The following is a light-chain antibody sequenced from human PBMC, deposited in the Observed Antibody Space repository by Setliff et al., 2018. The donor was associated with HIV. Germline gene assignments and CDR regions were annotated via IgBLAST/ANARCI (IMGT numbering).Light chain of an antibody. CDR3: SSYTSISTYV. V-gene: IGLV2-18*02. Sequence: QSVLTQPPSVSGSPGQSVTISCTGTSSDVGSYNRVSWYQQPPGTAPKLMIYEVNNRPSGVPDRFSGSKSGNTASLTISGLQAEDEAVYYCSSYTSISTYVFGTGTKVTVL. CDR2: EVN. J-gene: IGLJ1*01. CDR1: SSDVGSYNR.